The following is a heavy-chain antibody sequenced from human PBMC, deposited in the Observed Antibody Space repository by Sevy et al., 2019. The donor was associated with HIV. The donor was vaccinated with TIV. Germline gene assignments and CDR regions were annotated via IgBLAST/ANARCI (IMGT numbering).Heavy chain of an antibody. Sequence: ASVKVSCKASGGTFSSYAISWVRQAPGQGLEWMGGIIPIFGTANYAQKFQGRVTITADESTSTAYMELSSLRSEDTAVYYCTGSSSSEEAGYYGMDVWGQGTTVTVSS. D-gene: IGHD6-6*01. V-gene: IGHV1-69*13. CDR1: GGTFSSYA. J-gene: IGHJ6*02. CDR3: TGSSSSEEAGYYGMDV. CDR2: IIPIFGTA.